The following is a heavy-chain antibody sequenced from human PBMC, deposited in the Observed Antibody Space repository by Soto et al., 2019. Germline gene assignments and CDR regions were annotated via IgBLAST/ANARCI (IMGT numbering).Heavy chain of an antibody. Sequence: ASVKVSCKASGYTFTSYYINGVRQATGQGLEWMGWMNPNSGNTGYAQKFQGRVTMTRNTSISTAYMELSSLRSEDTAVYYCARLGSTSWLNGMDVWGQGTTVTVSS. CDR1: GYTFTSYY. CDR2: MNPNSGNT. V-gene: IGHV1-8*01. D-gene: IGHD2-2*01. CDR3: ARLGSTSWLNGMDV. J-gene: IGHJ6*02.